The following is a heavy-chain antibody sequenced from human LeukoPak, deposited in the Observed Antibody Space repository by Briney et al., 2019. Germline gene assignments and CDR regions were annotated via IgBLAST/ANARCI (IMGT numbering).Heavy chain of an antibody. CDR3: ARVLRYCSGGNCYSGGLGYMDV. D-gene: IGHD2-15*01. CDR1: GFTFSYYA. CDR2: ISGSGDST. Sequence: GGSLRLSCAASGFTFSYYAMSWVRQAPGKGLEWVSAISGSGDSTDYADFVKGRFTISRDNSKNTLYLQMNSLRAEDTAVYYCARVLRYCSGGNCYSGGLGYMDVWGKGTTVTISS. J-gene: IGHJ6*03. V-gene: IGHV3-23*01.